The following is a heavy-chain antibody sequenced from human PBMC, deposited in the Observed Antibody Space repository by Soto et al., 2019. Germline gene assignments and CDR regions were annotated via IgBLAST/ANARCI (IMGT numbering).Heavy chain of an antibody. V-gene: IGHV4-31*03. Sequence: QVQLQESGPGLVKPSQTLSLTCTVSGGSISSGGYYWSWIRQHPGKGLEWIGYIYYSGSTYYNPSPKSRVTISVDTSKNQFSLKLSSVTAADTAVYYCARDQGRGYSYGLFDYWGQGTLVTVSS. J-gene: IGHJ4*02. D-gene: IGHD5-18*01. CDR3: ARDQGRGYSYGLFDY. CDR1: GGSISSGGYY. CDR2: IYYSGST.